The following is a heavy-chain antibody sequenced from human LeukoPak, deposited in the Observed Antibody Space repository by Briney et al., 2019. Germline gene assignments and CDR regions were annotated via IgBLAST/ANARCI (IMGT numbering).Heavy chain of an antibody. D-gene: IGHD6-13*01. CDR2: IYYSGST. Sequence: SETLSLTRTVSGGSISSSSYYWGWIRQPPGKGLEWIGSIYYSGSTYYNPSLKSRVTISVDTSKNQFSLKLSSVTAADTAVYYCARGSKAAPFDYWGQGTLVTVSS. J-gene: IGHJ4*02. CDR1: GGSISSSSYY. CDR3: ARGSKAAPFDY. V-gene: IGHV4-39*01.